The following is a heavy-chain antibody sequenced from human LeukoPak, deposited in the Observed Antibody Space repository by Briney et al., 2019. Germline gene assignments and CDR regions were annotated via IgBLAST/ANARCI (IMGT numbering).Heavy chain of an antibody. CDR3: AKEPHPSENYYYGMDV. CDR1: GFTFSSYG. CDR2: ISYDGSNK. V-gene: IGHV3-30*18. Sequence: GRSLRLSCAASGFTFSSYGMHWVRQAPGKGLEWVAVISYDGSNKYHADSVKGRFTISRDNSKNTLYLQMNSLRAEDTAVYYCAKEPHPSENYYYGMDVWGQGTTVTVSS. J-gene: IGHJ6*02.